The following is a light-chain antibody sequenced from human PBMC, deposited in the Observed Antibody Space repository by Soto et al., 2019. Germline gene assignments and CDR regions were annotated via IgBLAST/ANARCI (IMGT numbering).Light chain of an antibody. Sequence: EIVMTQSPATLSVSPGERATLSCRASQSVSSDLAWYQQIPGQAPRLLIYGASTRATGIPARFSGSGSGTEFTLTISSLQSGDFGVFYCQQYEGWPRTFGLGTKVEIQ. V-gene: IGKV3-15*01. J-gene: IGKJ2*01. CDR1: QSVSSD. CDR2: GAS. CDR3: QQYEGWPRT.